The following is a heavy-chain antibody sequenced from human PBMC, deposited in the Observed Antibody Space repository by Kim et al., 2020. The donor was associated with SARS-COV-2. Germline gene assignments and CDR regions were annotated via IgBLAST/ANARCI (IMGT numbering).Heavy chain of an antibody. Sequence: YYNPSLKSRVTMSADRSMSHVSLKLTSVTAADTAVYYCARIYSSNFYMDVWGKGASVTVSS. V-gene: IGHV4-39*01. CDR3: ARIYSSNFYMDV. D-gene: IGHD2-15*01. J-gene: IGHJ6*03.